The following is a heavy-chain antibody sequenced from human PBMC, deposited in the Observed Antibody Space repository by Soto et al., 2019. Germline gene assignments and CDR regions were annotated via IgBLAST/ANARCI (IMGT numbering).Heavy chain of an antibody. V-gene: IGHV1-2*02. D-gene: IGHD3-10*01. CDR3: ASSRGLWFGDAFDY. CDR1: GYSFTSYW. CDR2: INPNSGGT. Sequence: GESLKISCKGSGYSFTSYWISWVRQMPGKGLEWMGWINPNSGGTNYAQKFQGRVTMTRDTSISTAYMELSRLRSDDTAVYYCASSRGLWFGDAFDYWGQGTLVTVSS. J-gene: IGHJ4*02.